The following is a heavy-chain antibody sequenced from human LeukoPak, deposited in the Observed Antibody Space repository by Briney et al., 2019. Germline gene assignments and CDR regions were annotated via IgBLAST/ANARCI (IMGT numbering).Heavy chain of an antibody. CDR2: IKQDGSEK. CDR1: GFTFSTYW. D-gene: IGHD3-3*01. V-gene: IGHV3-7*03. CDR3: ARAEWSNWYFDL. J-gene: IGHJ2*01. Sequence: GGSLRPFCAASGFTFSTYWMNWVRQAPGKGLEWVANIKQDGSEKYYVDSVKGRFTLSRDSAKNSLYLQMNSLRAEDTAVYYCARAEWSNWYFDLWGRGTLVTVSS.